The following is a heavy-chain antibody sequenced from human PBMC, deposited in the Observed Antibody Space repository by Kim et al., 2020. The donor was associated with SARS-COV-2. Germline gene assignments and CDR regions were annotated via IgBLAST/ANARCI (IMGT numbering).Heavy chain of an antibody. D-gene: IGHD3-16*01. Sequence: SETLSLTCTVSGGSISSGGYYWSWIRQHPGKGLEWIGYIYYSGSTYYNPSLKGRVTISVDTSKNQFSLKLSSVTAADTAVYYYARGGGSGGFFDYWGQGTLVTVSS. CDR1: GGSISSGGYY. V-gene: IGHV4-31*03. CDR3: ARGGGSGGFFDY. J-gene: IGHJ4*02. CDR2: IYYSGST.